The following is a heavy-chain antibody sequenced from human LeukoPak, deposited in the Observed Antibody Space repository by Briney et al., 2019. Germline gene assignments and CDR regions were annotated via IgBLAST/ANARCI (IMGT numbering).Heavy chain of an antibody. D-gene: IGHD5-18*01. CDR1: GGSISSGSYY. CDR2: IYTSGST. V-gene: IGHV4-61*02. J-gene: IGHJ4*02. CDR3: ASTGYSYGYGFFDY. Sequence: SETLSLTCTVSGGSISSGSYYWSWIRQPAGKGLQWIGRIYTSGSTNYNPSLRSRVTISVDTSKNQFPLKLSSVTAADTAVYYCASTGYSYGYGFFDYWGQGTLVTVSS.